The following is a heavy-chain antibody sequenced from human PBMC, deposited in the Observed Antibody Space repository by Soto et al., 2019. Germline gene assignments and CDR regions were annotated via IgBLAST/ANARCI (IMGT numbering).Heavy chain of an antibody. CDR2: VYYSGST. CDR1: GGSIFSSY. CDR3: ARVPPASSWFDP. J-gene: IGHJ5*02. V-gene: IGHV4-59*01. Sequence: PSETLSLTCTVSGGSIFSSYWTWIRQPPGKGLEWIGNVYYSGSTNYNPSLKSRITISVDTSKNQFSLNLSSVTAADTAVYYCARVPPASSWFDPWGQGTLVTVSS.